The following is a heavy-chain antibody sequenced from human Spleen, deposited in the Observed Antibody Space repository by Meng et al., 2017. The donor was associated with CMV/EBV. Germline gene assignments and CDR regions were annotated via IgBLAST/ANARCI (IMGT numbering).Heavy chain of an antibody. D-gene: IGHD1-1*01. CDR2: VRSKSFGEKT. J-gene: IGHJ4*02. CDR3: TRAWTTPFDY. CDR1: GCKFGDYA. V-gene: IGHV3-49*04. Sequence: GGSLRLTCTTSGCKFGDYAMSWVRQAPGKGLEWVGVVRSKSFGEKTEYAASVKGRFAISRDDSQGIAYLQMNSLKTEDTALYYCTRAWTTPFDYWGQGTLVTVSS.